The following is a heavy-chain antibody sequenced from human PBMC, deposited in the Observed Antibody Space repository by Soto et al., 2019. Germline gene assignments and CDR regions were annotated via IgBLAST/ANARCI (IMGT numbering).Heavy chain of an antibody. Sequence: EVQLVESGGGLVQPGGSLRLSCAASGFTFSSYSMNWVRQAPGKGLEWVSYISSSSSTIYYADSVKGRFTISRENAKNTLYLQMNSLRAEDTAVYYCASYYYGSGSYQFGYFDLWGRGTLVTVSS. CDR2: ISSSSSTI. CDR3: ASYYYGSGSYQFGYFDL. J-gene: IGHJ2*01. V-gene: IGHV3-48*01. CDR1: GFTFSSYS. D-gene: IGHD3-10*01.